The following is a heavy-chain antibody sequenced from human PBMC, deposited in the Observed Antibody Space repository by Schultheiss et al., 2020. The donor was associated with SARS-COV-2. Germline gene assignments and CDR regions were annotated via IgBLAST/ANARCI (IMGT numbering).Heavy chain of an antibody. CDR1: GYTFTSYG. D-gene: IGHD6-13*01. J-gene: IGHJ5*02. V-gene: IGHV1-18*04. CDR3: ARDSSSWYETAWFDP. Sequence: GESLKISCKASGYTFTSYGISWVRQAPGQGLEWMGWISAYNGNTNYAQKFQGRVTMTRDTSTSTVYMELSSLRSEDTAVYYCARDSSSWYETAWFDPWGQGTLVTVSS. CDR2: ISAYNGNT.